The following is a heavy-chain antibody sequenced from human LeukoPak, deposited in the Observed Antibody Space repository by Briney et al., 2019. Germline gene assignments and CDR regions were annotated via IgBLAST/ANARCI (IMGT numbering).Heavy chain of an antibody. V-gene: IGHV3-33*03. CDR1: GFTFSSYG. CDR2: IWYDGSNK. Sequence: GGSLRLSCAASGFTFSSYGMHWVRQAPGKGLEWVAVIWYDGSNKYYADSMKGRFTISRDNAKNSLYLQMNSLRAEDTAVYYCAKERSGLYYFDFWGQGTLVTVSS. J-gene: IGHJ4*02. D-gene: IGHD6-25*01. CDR3: AKERSGLYYFDF.